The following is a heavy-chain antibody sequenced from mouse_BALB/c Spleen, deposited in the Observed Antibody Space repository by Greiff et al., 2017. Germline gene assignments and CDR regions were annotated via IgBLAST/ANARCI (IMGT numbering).Heavy chain of an antibody. CDR1: GYSITSGYY. J-gene: IGHJ2*01. CDR2: ISYDGSN. CDR3: ARVGTSLDY. Sequence: DVKLVESGPGLVKPSQSLSLTCSVTGYSITSGYYWNWIRQFPGNKLEWMGYISYDGSNNYNPSLKNRISITRDTSKNQFFLKLNSVTTEDTATYYCARVGTSLDYWGQGTTLTVSS. V-gene: IGHV3-6*02. D-gene: IGHD1-1*02.